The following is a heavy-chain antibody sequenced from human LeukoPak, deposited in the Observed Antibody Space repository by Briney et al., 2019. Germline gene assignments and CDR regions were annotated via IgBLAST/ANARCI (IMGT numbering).Heavy chain of an antibody. CDR1: GFTFSSYA. J-gene: IGHJ6*02. V-gene: IGHV3-30-3*01. D-gene: IGHD3-10*01. CDR3: ARDKVRGYYYYGMDV. CDR2: ISYDGSNK. Sequence: GGSLRLSCAASGFTFSSYAMHWVRQAPGKGLEWVAVISYDGSNKYYADSVKGRFTISRDNSKNTLYLQMNSLRAEDTAVYYCARDKVRGYYYYGMDVWGQGTTVTVSS.